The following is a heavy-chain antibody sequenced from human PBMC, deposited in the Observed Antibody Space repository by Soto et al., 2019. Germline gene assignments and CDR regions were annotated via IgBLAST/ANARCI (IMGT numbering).Heavy chain of an antibody. CDR2: MNPNSGNT. CDR1: GYTFTSYD. J-gene: IGHJ3*02. Sequence: ASVKVSCKASGYTFTSYDINWVRQATGQVLEWMGWMNPNSGNTGYAQKFQGRVTMTRNTSISTAYMELSSLRSEDTAVYYCASPFYDTLTGYYSPNAFDIWGQGTMVTVSS. V-gene: IGHV1-8*01. CDR3: ASPFYDTLTGYYSPNAFDI. D-gene: IGHD3-9*01.